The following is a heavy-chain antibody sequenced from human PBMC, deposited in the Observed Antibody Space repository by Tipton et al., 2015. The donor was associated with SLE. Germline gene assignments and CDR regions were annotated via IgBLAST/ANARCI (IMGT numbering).Heavy chain of an antibody. D-gene: IGHD1-26*01. CDR2: VNHSGST. V-gene: IGHV4-38-2*02. Sequence: GLVKPSETLSLICTVSGYSISSGYSWGWIRQPPGKGLEWIGEVNHSGSTNYNPSLKSRVTIFVDTSKNQFSLKLTSVTAADTAIYFCAGGYYSDRPFNYWGQGALVTVPS. CDR3: AGGYYSDRPFNY. CDR1: GYSISSGYS. J-gene: IGHJ4*02.